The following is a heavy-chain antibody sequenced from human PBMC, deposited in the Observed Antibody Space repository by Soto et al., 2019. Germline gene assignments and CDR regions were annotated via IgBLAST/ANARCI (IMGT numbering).Heavy chain of an antibody. Sequence: LRLSCAASGFTFSNYAMSWVRQAPGKGLEWVSAISGSGGSTYYADSVKGRFTISRDNSKNTLYLQMNSLRAEDTAVYYCAKLWDSSGYYSFFDYWGQGTLVTVSS. J-gene: IGHJ4*02. CDR1: GFTFSNYA. V-gene: IGHV3-23*01. CDR2: ISGSGGST. D-gene: IGHD3-22*01. CDR3: AKLWDSSGYYSFFDY.